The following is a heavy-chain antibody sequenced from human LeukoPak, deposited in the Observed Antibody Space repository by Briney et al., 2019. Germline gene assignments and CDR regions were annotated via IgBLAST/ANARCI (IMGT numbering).Heavy chain of an antibody. CDR1: GSTFTSSA. D-gene: IGHD6-19*01. Sequence: GTSVKVSCKASGSTFTSSAMQWVRQARGQRLEWIGWIVVGSGNTNYAQKFQERVAITRDMSTSTAYMELSSLRSEDTAVYYCAAGPVRGGYYYMDVWGKGTTVTVSS. CDR3: AAGPVRGGYYYMDV. J-gene: IGHJ6*03. V-gene: IGHV1-58*02. CDR2: IVVGSGNT.